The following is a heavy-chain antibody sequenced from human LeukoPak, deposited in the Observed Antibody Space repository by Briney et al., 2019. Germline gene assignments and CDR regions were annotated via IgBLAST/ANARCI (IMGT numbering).Heavy chain of an antibody. V-gene: IGHV1-69*13. CDR1: GGTFSSYA. Sequence: ASVKVSCKASGGTFSSYAISWVRQAPGQGLEWMGGIIPIFGTANYAQKFQGRVTITADESTSTAYMELSSLRSEDTAVYYCARGGTTVTINWFDPWGQGTLVTVSS. J-gene: IGHJ5*02. CDR2: IIPIFGTA. D-gene: IGHD4-17*01. CDR3: ARGGTTVTINWFDP.